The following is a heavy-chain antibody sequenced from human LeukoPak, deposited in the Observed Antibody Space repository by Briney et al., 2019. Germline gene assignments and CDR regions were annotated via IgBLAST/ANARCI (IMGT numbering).Heavy chain of an antibody. J-gene: IGHJ2*01. CDR3: ARGVTMIVVVIHDWYFDL. CDR2: INHSGST. CDR1: GGSFSGYY. V-gene: IGHV4-34*01. D-gene: IGHD3-22*01. Sequence: SETLSLTCAVYGGSFSGYYWSWIRQPPGKGLEWIGEINHSGSTNYNPSLKSRVTISVDTSKNQFSLRLTSVTAADTAVYYCARGVTMIVVVIHDWYFDLWGRGTLVTVSS.